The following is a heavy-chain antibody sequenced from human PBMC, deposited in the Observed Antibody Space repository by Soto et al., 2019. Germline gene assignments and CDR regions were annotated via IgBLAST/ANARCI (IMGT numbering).Heavy chain of an antibody. V-gene: IGHV3-11*05. CDR2: ISSSGSYT. D-gene: IGHD3-22*01. Sequence: GSLRLSCAGSVFIFSDYYMSWIRQAPGKRLEWISQISSSGSYTNYADSVKGRFTISRDSVQNSVHLQMNSLSPEDTAVYYCARDRGYYDSSGYYHDYWGQGT. CDR3: ARDRGYYDSSGYYHDY. J-gene: IGHJ4*02. CDR1: VFIFSDYY.